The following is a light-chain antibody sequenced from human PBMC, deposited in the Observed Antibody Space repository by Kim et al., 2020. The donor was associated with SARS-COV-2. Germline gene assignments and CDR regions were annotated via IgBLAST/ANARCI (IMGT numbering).Light chain of an antibody. V-gene: IGLV7-43*01. CDR2: STH. Sequence: TVTITCASSTGADTSGYFPNWFQQKPGQPPRALIYSTHNKHSWTPARFSGSLLGGKAALTLSDVQPEDEAEYYCLLFDGGALNWVFGGGTQLTVL. J-gene: IGLJ3*02. CDR3: LLFDGGALNWV. CDR1: TGADTSGYF.